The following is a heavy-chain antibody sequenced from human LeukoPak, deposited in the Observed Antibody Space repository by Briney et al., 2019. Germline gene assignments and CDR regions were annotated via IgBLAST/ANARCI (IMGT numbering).Heavy chain of an antibody. Sequence: PSETLSLTCTVSGGPISSSSSYWGWIRQPPGKGLEWIGSIYYSGSTYYNPSLKSRVTISVDTSKNQFSLKLSSVTAADTAVYYCARRGAAPWGWFDPWGQGTLVTVSS. V-gene: IGHV4-39*01. D-gene: IGHD6-13*01. CDR3: ARRGAAPWGWFDP. J-gene: IGHJ5*02. CDR2: IYYSGST. CDR1: GGPISSSSSY.